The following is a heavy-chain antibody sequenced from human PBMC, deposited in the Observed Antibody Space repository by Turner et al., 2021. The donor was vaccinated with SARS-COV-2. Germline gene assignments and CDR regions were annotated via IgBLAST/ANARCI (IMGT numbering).Heavy chain of an antibody. CDR2: IYSGGST. Sequence: VQLVESGGGLVQPGGSLRLSCAASGFTVSSNYMNWVRQAPGKGLEWVSVIYSGGSTYYADSEKGRFTISRDNSKNTLYLQMNSLRAEDTALYYCARDLGGTSSLGGYFDYWGQGTLVTVSS. J-gene: IGHJ4*02. V-gene: IGHV3-66*02. CDR3: ARDLGGTSSLGGYFDY. D-gene: IGHD2-2*01. CDR1: GFTVSSNY.